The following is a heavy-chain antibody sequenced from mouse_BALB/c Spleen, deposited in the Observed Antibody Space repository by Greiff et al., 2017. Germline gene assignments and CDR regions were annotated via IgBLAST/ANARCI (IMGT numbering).Heavy chain of an antibody. V-gene: IGHV2-9*02. J-gene: IGHJ3*01. Sequence: QVQLKESGPGLVAPSQSLSITCTVSGFSLTSYGVHWVRQPPGKGLEWLGVIWAGGSTNYNSALMSRLSISKDNSKSQVFLKMNSLQTDDTAMYYCARAGEVQGFAYWGQGTLVTVSA. D-gene: IGHD2-14*01. CDR1: GFSLTSYG. CDR2: IWAGGST. CDR3: ARAGEVQGFAY.